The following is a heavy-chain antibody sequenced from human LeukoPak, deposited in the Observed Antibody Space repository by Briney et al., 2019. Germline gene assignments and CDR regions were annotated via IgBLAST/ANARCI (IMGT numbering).Heavy chain of an antibody. V-gene: IGHV3-7*01. Sequence: PGGSLRLSCAASGFTFSRHWMTWVRQAPGKGLEWVANIKHDGSEKNYVDSVKGRFTISRDNAKNSLYLEMNSLRVEDTAVYYCARGFSYTLYCFDYWGQGTLVTVSS. CDR3: ARGFSYTLYCFDY. CDR1: GFTFSRHW. CDR2: IKHDGSEK. D-gene: IGHD2-2*02. J-gene: IGHJ4*02.